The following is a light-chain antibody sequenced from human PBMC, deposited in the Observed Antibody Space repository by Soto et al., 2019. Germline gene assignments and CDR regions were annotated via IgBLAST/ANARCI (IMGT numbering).Light chain of an antibody. CDR3: QQLKSSPFT. J-gene: IGKJ3*01. CDR1: QGISSY. Sequence: IQMTQSPSSLSASVGDRVTIACRASQGISSYLAWYRQKPGKAPQLLIYAASTLQSGVPSRFSGSGSGTDFTLTISSLQPEDFVTYYCQQLKSSPFTFGPGTKVDIK. CDR2: AAS. V-gene: IGKV1-9*01.